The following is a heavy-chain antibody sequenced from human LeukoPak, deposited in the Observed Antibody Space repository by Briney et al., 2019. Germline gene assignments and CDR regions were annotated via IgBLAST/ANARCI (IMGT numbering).Heavy chain of an antibody. Sequence: PGGSLRLSCAASGFTFSSYWMSWVRQAPGKGLEWVANIKEDGSDKYCVDSVKGRFTISRDNAKNSLYLQMSSLRAEDTAVFSCARVGSGWYAWDYWGQGALVTVSS. CDR1: GFTFSSYW. CDR3: ARVGSGWYAWDY. D-gene: IGHD6-19*01. J-gene: IGHJ4*02. V-gene: IGHV3-7*01. CDR2: IKEDGSDK.